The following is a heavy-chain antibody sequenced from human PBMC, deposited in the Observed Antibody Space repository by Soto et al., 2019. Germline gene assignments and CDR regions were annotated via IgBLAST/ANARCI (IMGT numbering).Heavy chain of an antibody. CDR3: ARSRDFWSGSNYYYYGMDV. V-gene: IGHV1-2*02. CDR2: INPNSGGT. CDR1: GYSFTDYH. D-gene: IGHD3-3*01. Sequence: ASVKVSCKASGYSFTDYHIHWVRQAPGQGLEWMGWINPNSGGTNYAQKFQGRVTMTRDTSISTAYMELSRLRSDDTAVYYCARSRDFWSGSNYYYYGMDVWGQGTTVTVSS. J-gene: IGHJ6*02.